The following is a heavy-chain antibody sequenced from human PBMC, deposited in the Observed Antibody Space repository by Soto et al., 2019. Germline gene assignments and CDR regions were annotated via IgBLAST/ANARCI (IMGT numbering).Heavy chain of an antibody. CDR2: VSGSGART. CDR3: AKDCSAGNCYSDY. J-gene: IGHJ4*02. Sequence: SLRLSCAASGFTFNSYAMSWVRQAPGKGLEWVSAVSGSGARTYYADSVKGRFTVSRDNAENTLSLQMNSLRVEDTAVYYCAKDCSAGNCYSDYWGQGTLVTVSS. CDR1: GFTFNSYA. D-gene: IGHD2-15*01. V-gene: IGHV3-23*01.